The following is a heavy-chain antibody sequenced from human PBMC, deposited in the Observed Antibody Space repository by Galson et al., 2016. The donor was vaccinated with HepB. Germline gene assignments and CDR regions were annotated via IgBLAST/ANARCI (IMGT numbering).Heavy chain of an antibody. Sequence: SLRLSCAASGFTIRNNGMHWVRQAPGKGLEWAAVITYGGGDKYYGDSVKGRFTISRDDSRNTLHLEMNSLRVEDTAVYYCAREQGYCDYRTADRWGQGTLVTVSS. D-gene: IGHD4-17*01. J-gene: IGHJ5*02. CDR1: GFTIRNNG. CDR2: ITYGGGDK. V-gene: IGHV3-33*01. CDR3: AREQGYCDYRTADR.